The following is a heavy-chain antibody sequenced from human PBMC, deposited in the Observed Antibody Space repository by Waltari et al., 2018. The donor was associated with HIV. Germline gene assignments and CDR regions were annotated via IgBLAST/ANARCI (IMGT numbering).Heavy chain of an antibody. CDR1: DGSIGGAAR. CDR3: ARVGGAVYGSSGHSLLLGAFDI. V-gene: IGHV4-4*02. CDR2: ISDGGST. Sequence: QVLLQESGPGLVKPSETLSLTCVVSDGSIGGAARWSWVRQSRGQGLECIGEISDGGSTIYSPSLKSRVTISVDKSKNQFSLKLNYVTAADTAVYYCARVGGAVYGSSGHSLLLGAFDIWGQGTMVTVSS. D-gene: IGHD3-22*01. J-gene: IGHJ3*02.